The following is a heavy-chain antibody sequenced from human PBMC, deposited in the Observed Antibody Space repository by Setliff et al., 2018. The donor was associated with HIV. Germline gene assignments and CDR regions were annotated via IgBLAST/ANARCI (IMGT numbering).Heavy chain of an antibody. V-gene: IGHV4-31*11. J-gene: IGHJ4*02. CDR2: ISYTGNT. Sequence: LSLTCAVSGYSISSGHYWNWIRQRPGKGLEWIGYISYTGNTYSNPSLKSRLIISVDTSKNQFSLKLSSVTASDTAVYYCAKERYIYGALNYFDYWGQGTMVTVSS. CDR3: AKERYIYGALNYFDY. D-gene: IGHD5-18*01. CDR1: GYSISSGHY.